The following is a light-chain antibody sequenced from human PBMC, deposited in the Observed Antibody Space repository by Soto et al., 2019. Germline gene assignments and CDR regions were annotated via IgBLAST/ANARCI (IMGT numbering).Light chain of an antibody. J-gene: IGKJ1*01. V-gene: IGKV4-1*01. Sequence: DIVMTHSPDSLAVSLGERATINCKSSQSVLYSSNNKNYLAWYQQKPGQPPKLLIYWASTRESGVPDRFSGSGSGTDFTLTISSLQAEDVAVYYCPQYYSPPRRPFGQGTKVDIK. CDR1: QSVLYSSNNKNY. CDR3: PQYYSPPRRP. CDR2: WAS.